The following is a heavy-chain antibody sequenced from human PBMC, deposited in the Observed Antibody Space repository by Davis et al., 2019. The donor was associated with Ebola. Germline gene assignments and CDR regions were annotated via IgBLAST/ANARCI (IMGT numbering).Heavy chain of an antibody. J-gene: IGHJ5*01. Sequence: SETLSLTCTVSGGSIISYYWTWIRQPPGKGLEWIGNVYDSGSTNYNPSLKSRVTISVATSTNKFSLKLTSVTAADTAVYFCARGKGIWDSWGLGTLVTVTS. CDR2: VYDSGST. D-gene: IGHD2/OR15-2a*01. CDR1: GGSIISYY. CDR3: ARGKGIWDS. V-gene: IGHV4-4*08.